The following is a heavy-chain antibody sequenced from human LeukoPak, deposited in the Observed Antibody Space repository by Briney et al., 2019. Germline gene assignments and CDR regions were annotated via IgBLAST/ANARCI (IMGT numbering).Heavy chain of an antibody. CDR2: ISSYNGNT. V-gene: IGHV1-18*01. Sequence: ASVKVSCKASGYTFTRYDITWVRQAPGQGLEWMGWISSYNGNTNYAQKFQGRVTMTTDTSTSTADMELRSLTSDDTAVYYCGKRHSSGWSGYGGQGTLVTVSS. D-gene: IGHD6-19*01. CDR3: GKRHSSGWSGY. J-gene: IGHJ4*02. CDR1: GYTFTRYD.